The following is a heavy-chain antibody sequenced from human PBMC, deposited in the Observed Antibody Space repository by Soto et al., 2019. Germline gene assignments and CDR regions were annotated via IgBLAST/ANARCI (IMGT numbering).Heavy chain of an antibody. CDR1: GGSISSSSYY. CDR2: IYYSGST. V-gene: IGHV4-39*01. CDR3: ARQGTLQWLVPTLGFDP. D-gene: IGHD6-19*01. Sequence: QLQLQESGPGLVKPSETLSLTCTVSGGSISSSSYYWGWIRQPPGKGLEWIGSIYYSGSTYYNPSLKSRVTISVDTSKNQFSLKLSSVTAADTAVYYCARQGTLQWLVPTLGFDPWGQGTLVTVSS. J-gene: IGHJ5*02.